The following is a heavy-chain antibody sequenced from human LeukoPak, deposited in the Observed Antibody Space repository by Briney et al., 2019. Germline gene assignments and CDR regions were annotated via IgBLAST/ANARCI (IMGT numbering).Heavy chain of an antibody. J-gene: IGHJ2*01. Sequence: PSETLSLTCTVSGGSISSSSYYWGWIRQPPGKGLEWIGSIYHSGSTYYNPSLKSRVTISVDTSKNQFSLKLSSVTAADTAVYYCASYGIVGATLGWYFDLWGRGTLVTVSS. D-gene: IGHD1-26*01. CDR2: IYHSGST. CDR3: ASYGIVGATLGWYFDL. CDR1: GGSISSSSYY. V-gene: IGHV4-39*07.